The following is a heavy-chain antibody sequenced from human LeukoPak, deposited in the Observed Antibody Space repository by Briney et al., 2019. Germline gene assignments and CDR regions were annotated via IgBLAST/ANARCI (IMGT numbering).Heavy chain of an antibody. CDR3: ARASTAMVASWFDP. CDR2: ISAYNGNT. D-gene: IGHD5-18*01. CDR1: GYTFSSPG. V-gene: IGHV1-18*01. Sequence: ASVKVSCKASGYTFSSPGTSWVRQAPGQGLEWMGWISAYNGNTNYAQTLQGRVTMTTDTSPSTDYMELRSLRSDGTAVYNSARASTAMVASWFDPCGQGALVTVSS. J-gene: IGHJ5*02.